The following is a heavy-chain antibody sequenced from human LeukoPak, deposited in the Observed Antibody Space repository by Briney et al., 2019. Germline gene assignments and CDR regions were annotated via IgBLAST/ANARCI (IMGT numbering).Heavy chain of an antibody. CDR1: GGTFISYA. D-gene: IGHD3-3*01. CDR2: IIPIFGTA. Sequence: ASVKVSCKASGGTFISYAISWVRQAPGQGLEWMGGIIPIFGTANYAQKFQGRVTITADESTSTAYMELSSLRSEDTAVYYCARGYTIFGVVITLDYWGQGTLVTVSS. CDR3: ARGYTIFGVVITLDY. V-gene: IGHV1-69*13. J-gene: IGHJ4*02.